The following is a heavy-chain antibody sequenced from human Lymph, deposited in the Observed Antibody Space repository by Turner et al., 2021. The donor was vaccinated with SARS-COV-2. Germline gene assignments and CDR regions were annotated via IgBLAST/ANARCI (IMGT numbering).Heavy chain of an antibody. D-gene: IGHD2-15*01. CDR1: GGSISSSNW. V-gene: IGHV4-4*02. Sequence: QVQLQESGPGLVKPSGTMSLTCAVSGGSISSSNWWNWVRQPPGKGLWWIGEIYHSGSTDYNPSLKSRVTISVDKSKNQFSLRLSSVTAADTAVYYCATKYCSGGSCSYFDYWGQGTLVTVSS. J-gene: IGHJ4*02. CDR2: IYHSGST. CDR3: ATKYCSGGSCSYFDY.